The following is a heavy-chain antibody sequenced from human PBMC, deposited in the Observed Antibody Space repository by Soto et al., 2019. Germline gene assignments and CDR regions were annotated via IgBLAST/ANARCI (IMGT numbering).Heavy chain of an antibody. J-gene: IGHJ4*02. Sequence: EVQLLESGGHLVQPGGSLRLSCAASGFTFSSYAMSWVRQAPGKGLEWVSAISGSGGSTYYADSVRGRFTISRDNSKKTLFLQMNSLRAEDTARYYCAKDRDSSGWDFDYWGQGTLVTVSS. CDR3: AKDRDSSGWDFDY. V-gene: IGHV3-23*01. CDR1: GFTFSSYA. D-gene: IGHD6-19*01. CDR2: ISGSGGST.